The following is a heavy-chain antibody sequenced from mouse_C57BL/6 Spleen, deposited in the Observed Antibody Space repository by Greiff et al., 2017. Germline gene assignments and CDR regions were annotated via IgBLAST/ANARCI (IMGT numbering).Heavy chain of an antibody. V-gene: IGHV5-17*01. CDR2: ISSGSSTI. D-gene: IGHD4-1*01. CDR1: GFTFSDYG. CDR3: ARANFYAMEG. J-gene: IGHJ4*01. Sequence: EVQLVESGGGLVKPGGSLKLSCAASGFTFSDYGMHWVRQAPEKGLEWVAYISSGSSTIYYADTVKGRFTISRDNAKNTLFLRMTSLRSEDTAMYYCARANFYAMEGWGQGASVTVAS.